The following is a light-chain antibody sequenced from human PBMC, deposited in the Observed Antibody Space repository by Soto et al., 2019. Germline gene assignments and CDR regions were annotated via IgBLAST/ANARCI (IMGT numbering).Light chain of an antibody. CDR3: QKYNNWPPIT. Sequence: EIVMTQSPATLSVSPGERATLSCRASQSVSSNLAWYQQKPGQAPRLLIYGASTRATGIPARFSGSGSGTEFTLTLSSLQSEDFAVYYCQKYNNWPPITFGPGTKVDIK. CDR2: GAS. V-gene: IGKV3-15*01. J-gene: IGKJ3*01. CDR1: QSVSSN.